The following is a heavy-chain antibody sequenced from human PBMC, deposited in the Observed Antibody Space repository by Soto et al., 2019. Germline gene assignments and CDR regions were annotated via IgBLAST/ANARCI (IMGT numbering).Heavy chain of an antibody. CDR1: GGSISSYY. CDR3: ARSYSASWGYWYFDL. J-gene: IGHJ2*01. D-gene: IGHD6-13*01. CDR2: IYYSGST. Sequence: SETLSLTCTVSGGSISSYYWNWIRQPPGKGLELIVYIYYSGSTIHNPSLKSRLTISVDTPKNQFSLKLSSVTAADTAVYYCARSYSASWGYWYFDLWGRGTLVTVSS. V-gene: IGHV4-59*08.